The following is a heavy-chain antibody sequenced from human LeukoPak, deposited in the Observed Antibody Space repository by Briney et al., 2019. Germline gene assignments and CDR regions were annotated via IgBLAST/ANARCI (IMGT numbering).Heavy chain of an antibody. CDR1: GFTFTTYG. CDR3: AKGICSGGGCSSDY. D-gene: IGHD2-15*01. J-gene: IGHJ4*02. Sequence: PGGSLRLSCAASGFTFTTYGMHWVRQAPGKGLEWVAVIYYDGSNKFYADSVKGRFTISRDNSKNTLYLQMNSLRAEDTAVYYCAKGICSGGGCSSDYWGQGTLVTVSS. V-gene: IGHV3-33*06. CDR2: IYYDGSNK.